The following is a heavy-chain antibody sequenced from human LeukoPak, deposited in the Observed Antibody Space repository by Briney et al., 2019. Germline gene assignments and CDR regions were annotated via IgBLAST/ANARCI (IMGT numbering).Heavy chain of an antibody. CDR2: INHSGST. V-gene: IGHV4-34*01. D-gene: IGHD1-14*01. Sequence: SETLSLTCAVYGGSFSGYYWSWIRQPPGKGLEWIGEINHSGSTNYNPSLKSRVTISVDTSKNQFSLKLSSVTAADTAVYYCAREVFFDIWGQGTMVTVSS. CDR1: GGSFSGYY. CDR3: AREVFFDI. J-gene: IGHJ3*02.